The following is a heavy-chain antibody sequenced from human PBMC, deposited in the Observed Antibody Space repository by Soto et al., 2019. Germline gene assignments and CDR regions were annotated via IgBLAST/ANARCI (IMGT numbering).Heavy chain of an antibody. CDR1: GGSISSSSYY. V-gene: IGHV4-39*01. Sequence: QLQLQESGPGLVKPSETLSLTCTVSGGSISSSSYYWGWIRQPPGKGLEWIGSIYYSGSTHYNPSLKSRVTISVETSKNQSSLKLSSVTAADTSVYYCARLNGTNIAEDGWFYWGQGTLVTVSS. D-gene: IGHD6-13*01. J-gene: IGHJ4*02. CDR3: ARLNGTNIAEDGWFY. CDR2: IYYSGST.